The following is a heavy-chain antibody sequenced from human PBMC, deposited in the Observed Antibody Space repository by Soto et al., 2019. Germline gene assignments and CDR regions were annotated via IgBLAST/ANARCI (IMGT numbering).Heavy chain of an antibody. D-gene: IGHD3-10*01. Sequence: QVQLVESGGGVVQPGRSLRLSCAASGFAFSSYGMHWVRQAPGKGLEWVAVISYDGSKKYYTDSVKGRFSISRDISKNTLYLQMNILRPEDTAVYYFAKDEGFAELRDAFDMWGQGTVVTVSS. V-gene: IGHV3-30*18. CDR3: AKDEGFAELRDAFDM. CDR2: ISYDGSKK. J-gene: IGHJ3*02. CDR1: GFAFSSYG.